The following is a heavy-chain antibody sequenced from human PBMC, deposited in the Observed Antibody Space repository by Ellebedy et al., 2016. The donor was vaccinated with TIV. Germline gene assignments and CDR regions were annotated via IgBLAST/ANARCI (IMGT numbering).Heavy chain of an antibody. V-gene: IGHV3-7*03. CDR3: ARTRNSYWYLDV. CDR2: INEGGTAT. J-gene: IGHJ2*01. Sequence: PGGSLRLSCEASGFTFSNYWMSWVRKAPGKGLEWVAKINEGGTATYYGDSVEGRFIISRNNAKNSLSLRVNNPRDEDTAIYYCARTRNSYWYLDVWGRGTLVTVSS. CDR1: GFTFSNYW.